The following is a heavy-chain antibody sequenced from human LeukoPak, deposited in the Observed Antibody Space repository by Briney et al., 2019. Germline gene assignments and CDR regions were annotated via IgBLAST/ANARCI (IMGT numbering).Heavy chain of an antibody. Sequence: SETLSLTCTVSGGSISDYYWSWIRQPPGKGLEWIGYIYYSGSTYYNPSLKSRVTISVDTSKNQFSLKLSSVTAADTAVYYCARGRDMVRGVILRYWGQGTLVTVSS. CDR2: IYYSGST. J-gene: IGHJ4*02. D-gene: IGHD3-10*01. V-gene: IGHV4-30-4*08. CDR1: GGSISDYY. CDR3: ARGRDMVRGVILRY.